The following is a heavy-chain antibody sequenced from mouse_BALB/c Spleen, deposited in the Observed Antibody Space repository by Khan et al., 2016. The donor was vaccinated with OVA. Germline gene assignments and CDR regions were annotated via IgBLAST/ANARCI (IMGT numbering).Heavy chain of an antibody. Sequence: EVQLQESGPGLVKPSQSLSLTCTVTGYSITSDYAWNWIRQFPGNKLEWVGYISYSGRTSYNPSPKSRISITRDTSKNQFFLQLSSVTTEDTATYYCARSVTITTVVATDFDYWGQGTTLTVSS. CDR2: ISYSGRT. J-gene: IGHJ2*01. CDR3: ARSVTITTVVATDFDY. D-gene: IGHD1-1*01. CDR1: GYSITSDYA. V-gene: IGHV3-2*02.